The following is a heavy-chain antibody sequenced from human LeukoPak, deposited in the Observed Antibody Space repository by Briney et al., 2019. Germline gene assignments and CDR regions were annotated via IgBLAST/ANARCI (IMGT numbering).Heavy chain of an antibody. J-gene: IGHJ4*02. V-gene: IGHV3-53*01. Sequence: GGSLRLSCAASGFTVSSNYMSWVRQAPGKGLEWVSVIYSGGSTYYADSVKGRFTISRDNSKNTLYLQMNSLRAEDTAVYYCAKDLRESNGWHGNFDYWGQGTLVTVSS. CDR2: IYSGGST. CDR3: AKDLRESNGWHGNFDY. CDR1: GFTVSSNY. D-gene: IGHD6-19*01.